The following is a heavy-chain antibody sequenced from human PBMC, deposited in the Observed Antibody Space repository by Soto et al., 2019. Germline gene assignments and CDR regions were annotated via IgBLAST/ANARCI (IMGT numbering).Heavy chain of an antibody. Sequence: SETLSLTCAVSGYSISSGYYWGWIRQPPGKGLEWIGSIYHSGSTYYNPSLKSRVTITVDTSKNQFSLKLSSVTAADTAVYYCARDSLTIFGVVIKVPYGMDVWGQGTTVTVSS. CDR1: GYSISSGYY. CDR3: ARDSLTIFGVVIKVPYGMDV. CDR2: IYHSGST. D-gene: IGHD3-3*01. J-gene: IGHJ6*02. V-gene: IGHV4-38-2*02.